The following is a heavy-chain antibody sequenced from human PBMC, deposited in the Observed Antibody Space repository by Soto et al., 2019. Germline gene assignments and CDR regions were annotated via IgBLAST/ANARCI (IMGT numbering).Heavy chain of an antibody. CDR1: GGSFSGYY. Sequence: SETLSLTCAVYGGSFSGYYWSWIRQPPGKGLEWIGEINHSGSTNYNPSLKSRVTISVDTSKNQFSLKLSSVTAADTAVYYCARVPPSYCSSTSCFIGGGGYYYYYMDVWGKGTTVTVSS. J-gene: IGHJ6*03. CDR3: ARVPPSYCSSTSCFIGGGGYYYYYMDV. V-gene: IGHV4-34*01. CDR2: INHSGST. D-gene: IGHD2-2*01.